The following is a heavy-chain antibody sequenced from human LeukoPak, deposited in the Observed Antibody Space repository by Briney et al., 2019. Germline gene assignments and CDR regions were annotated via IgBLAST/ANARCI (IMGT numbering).Heavy chain of an antibody. CDR3: AKSYLVAARAEYFQH. V-gene: IGHV4-39*01. J-gene: IGHJ1*01. CDR1: GGSISSYY. CDR2: IYYSGST. D-gene: IGHD2-15*01. Sequence: SETLSLTCTVSGGSISSYYWGWIRQPPGKGLEWIGSIYYSGSTYYNPSPTSRVTISVDTSKNQFSLKLSSVTAADTAVYYCAKSYLVAARAEYFQHWGQGTLVTVSS.